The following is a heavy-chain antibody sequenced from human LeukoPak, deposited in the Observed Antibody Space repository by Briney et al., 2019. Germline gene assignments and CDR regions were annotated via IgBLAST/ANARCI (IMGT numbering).Heavy chain of an antibody. Sequence: GGSLRLSCAASGFTFSSYAMSWVRQAPGKELEWVSAISGSGANTYYADSVKGRFTISRDNSMNTLYLQMNSLRADDTAVYYCAKGRALEVVAAFNYWGQGAVVTVSS. CDR3: AKGRALEVVAAFNY. CDR2: ISGSGANT. CDR1: GFTFSSYA. J-gene: IGHJ4*02. D-gene: IGHD2-15*01. V-gene: IGHV3-23*01.